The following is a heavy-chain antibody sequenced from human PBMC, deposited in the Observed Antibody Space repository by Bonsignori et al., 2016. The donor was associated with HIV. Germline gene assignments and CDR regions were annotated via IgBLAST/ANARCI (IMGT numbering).Heavy chain of an antibody. CDR3: AREFWGRQDY. CDR2: IKQDGSEK. D-gene: IGHD7-27*01. Sequence: VRQAPGKGLEWVANIKQDGSEKYYVDSVKGRFTISRDNAKNSLSLQMNSLRAEDTAVYYCAREFWGRQDYWGQGTLVTVSS. J-gene: IGHJ4*02. V-gene: IGHV3-7*01.